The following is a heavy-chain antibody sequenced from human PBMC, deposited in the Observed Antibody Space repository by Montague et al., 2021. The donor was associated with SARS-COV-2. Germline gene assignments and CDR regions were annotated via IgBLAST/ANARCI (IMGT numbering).Heavy chain of an antibody. Sequence: SLRLSCAASKFTFNTYAMTWVRQAPGEGLEWVSCIGSGGNTFFADSVQGRFTISRDFSTNTVFLQMNRLRADDTAMYFCASYGVKSPGAFDIWGQGTLVTVSS. CDR3: ASYGVKSPGAFDI. CDR1: KFTFNTYA. J-gene: IGHJ3*02. D-gene: IGHD4-17*01. CDR2: IGSGGNT. V-gene: IGHV3-23*01.